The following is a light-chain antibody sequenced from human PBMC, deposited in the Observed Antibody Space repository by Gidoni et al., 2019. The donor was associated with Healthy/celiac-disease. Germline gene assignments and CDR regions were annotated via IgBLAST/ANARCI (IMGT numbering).Light chain of an antibody. Sequence: AIRMTQSPSSFSASTGDRVTITCRASQGISSYLAWYQQKPGKAPKLLIYAASTLQSGVPSRFSGNGSGTDFTLTISCLQSEDFATYYCQQYYSYPRYTFGQGTKLEIK. CDR2: AAS. CDR1: QGISSY. CDR3: QQYYSYPRYT. J-gene: IGKJ2*01. V-gene: IGKV1-8*01.